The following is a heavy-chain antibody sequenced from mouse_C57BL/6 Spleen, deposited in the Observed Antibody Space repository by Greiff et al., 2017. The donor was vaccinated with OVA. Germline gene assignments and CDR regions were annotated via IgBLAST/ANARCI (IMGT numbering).Heavy chain of an antibody. V-gene: IGHV14-2*01. CDR2: IDPEDGET. CDR1: GFNIKDYY. D-gene: IGHD1-1*01. Sequence: VQLQQSGAELVKPGASVKLSCTASGFNIKDYYMHWVKQRTEQGLEWIGRIDPEDGETKYAPQFQGKATITADTSSNTAYLQLSSLTSEDTAVYYCARDYGSSYGGAMDYWGQGTSVTVSS. J-gene: IGHJ4*01. CDR3: ARDYGSSYGGAMDY.